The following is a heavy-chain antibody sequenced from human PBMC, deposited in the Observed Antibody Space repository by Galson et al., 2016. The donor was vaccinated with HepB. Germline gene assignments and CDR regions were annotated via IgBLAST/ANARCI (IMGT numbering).Heavy chain of an antibody. CDR3: ARDARNSINGYVDL. D-gene: IGHD4-23*01. J-gene: IGHJ2*01. CDR2: ISWNSDSI. Sequence: SLRLSCAASGFTFDDYGMHWVRQAPGKGLEWVSGISWNSDSIAYADSVQGRFTISRDNAINSLYLQMNSLRAEDTAVYYCARDARNSINGYVDLWGRGSLVTVSS. CDR1: GFTFDDYG. V-gene: IGHV3-9*01.